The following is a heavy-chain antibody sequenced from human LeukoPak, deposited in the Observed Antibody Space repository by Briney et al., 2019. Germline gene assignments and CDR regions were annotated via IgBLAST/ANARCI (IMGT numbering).Heavy chain of an antibody. CDR3: VRLVYGGSSRHFQD. V-gene: IGHV5-51*01. Sequence: GESLKISCQGSGYSFTNYWIGWERQMPGKGLEWMGIIYPGDSDTRYSPSFQGQVTISADKSISTAYLQWATLEASDTAMYYCVRLVYGGSSRHFQDWGQGTLVTVSS. CDR2: IYPGDSDT. CDR1: GYSFTNYW. D-gene: IGHD4-23*01. J-gene: IGHJ1*01.